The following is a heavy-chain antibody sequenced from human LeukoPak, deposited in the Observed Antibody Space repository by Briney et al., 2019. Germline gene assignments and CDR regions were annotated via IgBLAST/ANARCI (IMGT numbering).Heavy chain of an antibody. CDR3: AREGGPLTYYYDSSGYPFDY. D-gene: IGHD3-22*01. CDR2: IYPGDSDT. CDR1: GYSFTSYW. J-gene: IGHJ4*02. V-gene: IGHV5-51*01. Sequence: GESLKISCKGSGYSFTSYWIGWVRQMPGKGLEWMGIIYPGDSDTRYSPSFQGQVTISADKSISTAYLQWSSLKASDTAMYYCAREGGPLTYYYDSSGYPFDYWGQGTLATVSS.